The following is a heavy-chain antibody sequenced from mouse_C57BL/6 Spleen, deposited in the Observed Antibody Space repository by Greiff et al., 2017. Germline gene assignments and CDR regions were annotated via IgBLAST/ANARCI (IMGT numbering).Heavy chain of an antibody. CDR3: ARGTTVVATPYYYAMDY. J-gene: IGHJ4*01. Sequence: QVQLQQSGTELVKPGASVKLSCKASGYTFTSYWMHWVKQRPGQGLEWIGNINPSNGGTNYNEKFKSKATLTVDKSSSTAYMQLSSLTSEDSAVYYCARGTTVVATPYYYAMDYWGQGTSVTVSS. D-gene: IGHD1-1*01. CDR2: INPSNGGT. V-gene: IGHV1-53*01. CDR1: GYTFTSYW.